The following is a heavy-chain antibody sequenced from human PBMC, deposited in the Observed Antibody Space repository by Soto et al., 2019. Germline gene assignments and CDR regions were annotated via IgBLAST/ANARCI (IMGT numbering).Heavy chain of an antibody. J-gene: IGHJ5*02. CDR3: ARDRWFGA. CDR2: IYSGGTT. CDR1: GFSVSSTY. V-gene: IGHV3-66*01. Sequence: EVQLVESGVGLVQPGGSLRLSCAASGFSVSSTYMNWVRQAPGKGLEWVSVIYSGGTTYYADSVKGRFTISRDNSKNTLYIEMNSLRVEDTAVYYCARDRWFGAWGKGTLVNVSS.